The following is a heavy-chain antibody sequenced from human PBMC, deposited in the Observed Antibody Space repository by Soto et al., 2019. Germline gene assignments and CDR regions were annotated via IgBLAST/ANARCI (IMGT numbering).Heavy chain of an antibody. V-gene: IGHV3-23*01. CDR3: SKDGIIVVVAAAFDP. Sequence: EVQLLESGGGLVQPGGSLRLSCAASGFTFSSYAMSWVRQAPGKGLEWVSAISGSGGSTYYADSVKGRFTISRDNSKNTMYLQMNSLRAEDTAVYYCSKDGIIVVVAAAFDPRGQGTLVTVFS. CDR2: ISGSGGST. CDR1: GFTFSSYA. D-gene: IGHD2-15*01. J-gene: IGHJ5*02.